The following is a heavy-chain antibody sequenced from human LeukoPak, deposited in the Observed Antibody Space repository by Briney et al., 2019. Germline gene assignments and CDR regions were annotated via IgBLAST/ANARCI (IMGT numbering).Heavy chain of an antibody. J-gene: IGHJ4*02. CDR3: ARAPHYDILTGYYLEGHFDY. V-gene: IGHV4-61*02. D-gene: IGHD3-9*01. Sequence: SETLSLTCTVSGGSISSGSYFWNWIRQPAGKGLEWIGRIYTSGSTNYNPSLKSRVTISVDTSKNQFSLKLTSVTAADTAVYYCARAPHYDILTGYYLEGHFDYWGQGTLVTVSS. CDR2: IYTSGST. CDR1: GGSISSGSYF.